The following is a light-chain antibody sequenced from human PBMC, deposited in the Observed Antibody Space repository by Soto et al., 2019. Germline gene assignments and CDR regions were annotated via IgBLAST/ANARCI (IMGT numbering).Light chain of an antibody. Sequence: IQMTQSPSSLSASVGDRVTIACRASQDIRNSLNWYQQKPGKAPKLLIYDASNLETGVPSRFSGGGSGTDFTFTISSLQPEDIATYYCQQYDNRLTFGGGTKVDIK. CDR1: QDIRNS. J-gene: IGKJ4*01. V-gene: IGKV1-33*01. CDR2: DAS. CDR3: QQYDNRLT.